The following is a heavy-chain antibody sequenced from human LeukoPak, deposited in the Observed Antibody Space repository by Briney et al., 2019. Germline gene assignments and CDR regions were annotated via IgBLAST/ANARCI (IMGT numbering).Heavy chain of an antibody. CDR2: INPNSGGT. CDR1: GYTFTGYY. D-gene: IGHD2-21*02. V-gene: IGHV1-2*06. CDR3: ARVGTYCGGDCYLRWFDP. J-gene: IGHJ5*02. Sequence: ASVKVSCKASGYTFTGYYMHWVRQAPGLGLEWMGRINPNSGGTNYAQKFQGRVTMTRDTSISTAYMELSRLRSDDTAVYYCARVGTYCGGDCYLRWFDPWGQGTLVTVSS.